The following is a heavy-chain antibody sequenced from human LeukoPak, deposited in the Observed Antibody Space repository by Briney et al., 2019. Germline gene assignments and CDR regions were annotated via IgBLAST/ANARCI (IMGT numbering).Heavy chain of an antibody. CDR3: ARDPSYGHFSRWFDP. CDR1: GGTFSSYG. D-gene: IGHD3-10*01. V-gene: IGHV1-69*04. Sequence: ASVKVSCKASGGTFSSYGISWVRQAPGQGLEWMGRIIPILGIANYAQKFQGRVTITADKSTSTAYMELSSLRSEDTAVYYCARDPSYGHFSRWFDPRGQGTLVTVSS. J-gene: IGHJ5*02. CDR2: IIPILGIA.